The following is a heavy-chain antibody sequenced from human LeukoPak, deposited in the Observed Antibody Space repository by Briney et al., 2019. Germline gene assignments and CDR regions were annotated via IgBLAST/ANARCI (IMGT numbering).Heavy chain of an antibody. CDR3: ARGNGDGYNSVGAFDI. CDR2: ISTSSSHT. D-gene: IGHD5-24*01. CDR1: GSTFSDNY. J-gene: IGHJ3*02. V-gene: IGHV3-11*06. Sequence: GGSLRLSCEVSGSTFSDNYMSWMRQAPGQGLEWVSYISTSSSHTDYADSVKGRFTISRDNAKNSLYLQMNSLRVEDTAVYYCARGNGDGYNSVGAFDIWGQGTMVTVSS.